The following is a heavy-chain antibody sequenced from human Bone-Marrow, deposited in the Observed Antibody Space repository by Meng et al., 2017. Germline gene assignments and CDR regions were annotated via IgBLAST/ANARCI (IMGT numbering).Heavy chain of an antibody. CDR3: ARGQYFSWWELLPAFWFDP. V-gene: IGHV4-4*02. CDR1: GGSISSSNW. D-gene: IGHD1-26*01. Sequence: QVQVQESGPGVVKASGTLSLTCAFSGGSISSSNWWSWVRQPPGKGLEWIGEIYHSGSTNYNPSLKSRVTISVDKSKNQFSLKLSSVTAADTAVYYCARGQYFSWWELLPAFWFDPWGQGTLVTVSS. J-gene: IGHJ5*02. CDR2: IYHSGST.